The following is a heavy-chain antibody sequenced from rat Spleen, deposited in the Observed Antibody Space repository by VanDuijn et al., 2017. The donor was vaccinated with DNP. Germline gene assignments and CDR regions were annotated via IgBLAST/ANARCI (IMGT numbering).Heavy chain of an antibody. D-gene: IGHD1-11*01. V-gene: IGHV5S23*01. CDR2: ISSDGGHT. Sequence: EVQLVESGGDLTQPGRSLKLSCAASGFTFDDDNMAWVRQAPTKGLDWVASISSDGGHTYYRESVQGRFTISRDNAKSALFLQMDSLRSEDTATYYCARDNYVTSGAMDAWGQGTSVTVSS. CDR1: GFTFDDDN. CDR3: ARDNYVTSGAMDA. J-gene: IGHJ4*01.